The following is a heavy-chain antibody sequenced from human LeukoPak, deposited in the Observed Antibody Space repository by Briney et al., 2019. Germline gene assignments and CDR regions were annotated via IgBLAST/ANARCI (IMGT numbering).Heavy chain of an antibody. V-gene: IGHV4-34*01. CDR1: GGSISSYY. D-gene: IGHD3-9*01. J-gene: IGHJ6*03. CDR2: INHSGST. CDR3: ARRYYDILTGYYNFEYYYYYMDV. Sequence: KPSETLSLTCTVSGGSISSYYWSWIRQPPGKGLEWIGEINHSGSTNYNPSLKSRVTISVDTSKNQFSLKLSSVTAADTAVYYCARRYYDILTGYYNFEYYYYYMDVWGKGTTVTVSS.